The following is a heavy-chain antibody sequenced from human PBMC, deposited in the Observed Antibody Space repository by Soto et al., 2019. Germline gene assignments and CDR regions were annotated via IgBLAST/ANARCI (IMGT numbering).Heavy chain of an antibody. V-gene: IGHV1-69*13. J-gene: IGHJ5*02. CDR3: ARAIPRFSPVETCFAP. Sequence: SVKVSCKASGGTFSSYAISWVRQAPGQGLEWMGGIIPIFGIANYAQKFQGRVKITADESTSTPYRELSTLRSENTAWYYGARAIPRFSPVETCFAPGGQEPLVTVPS. CDR1: GGTFSSYA. CDR2: IIPIFGIA. D-gene: IGHD3-16*01.